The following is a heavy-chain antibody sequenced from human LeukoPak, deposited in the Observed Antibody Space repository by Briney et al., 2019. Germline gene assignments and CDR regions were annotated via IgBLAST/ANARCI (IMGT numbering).Heavy chain of an antibody. CDR3: AKHRPTLRYFDWLLYYFDY. J-gene: IGHJ4*02. CDR1: GFTFSSYA. Sequence: PGGSLRLSCAASGFTFSSYAMRWVRQAPGKGLEWVSAISGSGGSTYYADSVKGRFTISRDNSKNTLYLQMNSLRAEDTAVYYCAKHRPTLRYFDWLLYYFDYWGQGTLVTVSS. CDR2: ISGSGGST. D-gene: IGHD3-9*01. V-gene: IGHV3-23*01.